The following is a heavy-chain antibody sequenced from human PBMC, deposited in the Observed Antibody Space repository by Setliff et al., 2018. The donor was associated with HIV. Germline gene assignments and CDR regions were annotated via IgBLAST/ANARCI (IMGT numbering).Heavy chain of an antibody. Sequence: PSETLSLTCTISGGSFGVYRWSWIRQSAGRGLEWIGRIDSSGTTDYKPSLKGRVAISVDTSRNQFSLRVTPVTAADTAVYFCARDRHSSGLGSYGPWGPGILVTSPQ. V-gene: IGHV4-4*07. CDR1: GGSFGVYR. CDR3: ARDRHSSGLGSYGP. J-gene: IGHJ5*02. D-gene: IGHD3-10*01. CDR2: IDSSGTT.